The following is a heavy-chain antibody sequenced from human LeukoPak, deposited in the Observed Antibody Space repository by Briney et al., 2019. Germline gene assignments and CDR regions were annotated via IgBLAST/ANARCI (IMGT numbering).Heavy chain of an antibody. CDR2: IDWDDDK. CDR3: ARDSSGYYLPDY. D-gene: IGHD3-22*01. Sequence: SGPTLVNPTQTPTLTCTFSGFSLSTSGMCVSWIRQPPGKALEWLARIDWDDDKYYSTSLKTRLTISKDTSKNQVVLTMTNMDPVDTATYYCARDSSGYYLPDYWGQGTLVTVSS. V-gene: IGHV2-70*11. CDR1: GFSLSTSGMC. J-gene: IGHJ4*02.